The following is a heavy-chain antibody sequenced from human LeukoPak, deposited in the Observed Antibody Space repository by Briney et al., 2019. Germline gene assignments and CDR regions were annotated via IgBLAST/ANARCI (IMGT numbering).Heavy chain of an antibody. CDR2: ISSSSSYT. CDR1: GFTFNTYN. Sequence: GGSLRLSCAGSGFTFNTYNMNWVRQAPGKGLEWVSSISSSSSYTYYADSVKGRFTISRDNAKNSLYLQMNSLRAEDTAVYYCARGVRTYDYWGQGTLVTVSS. D-gene: IGHD3-3*01. V-gene: IGHV3-21*01. J-gene: IGHJ4*02. CDR3: ARGVRTYDY.